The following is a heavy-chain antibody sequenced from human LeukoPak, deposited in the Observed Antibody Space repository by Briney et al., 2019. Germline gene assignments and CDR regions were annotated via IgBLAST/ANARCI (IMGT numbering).Heavy chain of an antibody. CDR2: INPSGGST. CDR1: GYTFTSYY. V-gene: IGHV1-46*01. J-gene: IGHJ6*03. CDR3: ARAVPVYYYMDV. Sequence: GASVKVSCKASGYTFTSYYMHWVRQAPGQGLEWMGIINPSGGSTSYAQKFQGRVTMTRDMSTSTVYMELSSLRSEDTAVYYCARAVPVYYYMDVWGKGTTVTVSS.